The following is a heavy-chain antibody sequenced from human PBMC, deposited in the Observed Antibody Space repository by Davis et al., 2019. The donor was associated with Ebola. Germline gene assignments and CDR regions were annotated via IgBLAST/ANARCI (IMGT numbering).Heavy chain of an antibody. CDR1: GFVFSSYA. Sequence: PGGSLRLSCAASGFVFSSYAMTWVRQAPGKGLEWVSAISGSGGNIYYADSVKGRFTLSRDNSKNTLYLQVNSLKAEDTAIYYCAKEVEQLLVHPYYGLDVWGQGTTVIVSS. D-gene: IGHD6-13*01. J-gene: IGHJ6*02. CDR3: AKEVEQLLVHPYYGLDV. CDR2: ISGSGGNI. V-gene: IGHV3-23*01.